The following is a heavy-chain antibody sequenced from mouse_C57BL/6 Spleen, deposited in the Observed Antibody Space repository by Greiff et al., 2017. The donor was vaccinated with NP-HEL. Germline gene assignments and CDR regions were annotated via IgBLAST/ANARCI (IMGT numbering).Heavy chain of an antibody. Sequence: QVTLKVSGPGILQPSQSLSLSCSFSGFSLSTFGMGVGWLRQPSGQGLVWLAHIWWDDDQYYNPALKRPLTISKDTSKNQVFLKIANVDTSDTSTYYCARNGNYSRGYYAMDYWGQGTSVTVSS. CDR2: IWWDDDQ. D-gene: IGHD2-1*01. CDR3: ARNGNYSRGYYAMDY. J-gene: IGHJ4*01. CDR1: GFSLSTFGMG. V-gene: IGHV8-8*01.